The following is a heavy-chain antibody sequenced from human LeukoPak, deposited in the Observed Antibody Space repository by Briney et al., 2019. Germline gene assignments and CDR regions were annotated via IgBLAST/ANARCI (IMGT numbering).Heavy chain of an antibody. CDR3: ARRYCSSTSCPFDP. CDR1: GYTFTGYY. CDR2: INPNSGGT. J-gene: IGHJ5*02. V-gene: IGHV1-2*02. Sequence: ASVKVTCKASGYTFTGYYMHWVRQAPGQGLEWMGWINPNSGGTNYAQKFQGRVTMTRDTSISTAYMELSRLRSDDTAVYYCARRYCSSTSCPFDPWGQGTLVTVSS. D-gene: IGHD2-2*01.